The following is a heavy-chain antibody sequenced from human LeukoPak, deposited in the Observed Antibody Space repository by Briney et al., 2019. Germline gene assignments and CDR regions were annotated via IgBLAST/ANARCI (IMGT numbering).Heavy chain of an antibody. CDR3: ASRKNHFDWLLEY. J-gene: IGHJ4*02. V-gene: IGHV4-39*01. CDR2: IYYSGST. Sequence: SETLSLTCSVSGGSISSSSYYWGWIRQPPGKGLEWIGTIYYSGSTYYNPSLKSRVTISVDTSKNQFSLKLSSVTAADTAVYYCASRKNHFDWLLEYWGQGTLVTVSS. CDR1: GGSISSSSYY. D-gene: IGHD3-9*01.